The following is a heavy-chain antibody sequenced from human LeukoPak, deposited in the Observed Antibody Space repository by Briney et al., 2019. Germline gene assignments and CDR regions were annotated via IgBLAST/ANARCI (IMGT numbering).Heavy chain of an antibody. CDR1: GASISSYY. J-gene: IGHJ1*01. V-gene: IGHV4-34*01. Sequence: PSETLSLTCTVSGASISSYYWSWIRQPPGKGLEWIGEINHSGSTNYNPSLKSRVTISVDTSKNQFSLKLSSVTAADTAVYYCARGYSNYQHWGQGTLVTVSS. D-gene: IGHD4-11*01. CDR2: INHSGST. CDR3: ARGYSNYQH.